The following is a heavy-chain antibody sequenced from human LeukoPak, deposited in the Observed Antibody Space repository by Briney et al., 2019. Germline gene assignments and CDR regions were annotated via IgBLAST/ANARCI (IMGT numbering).Heavy chain of an antibody. D-gene: IGHD3-10*01. CDR3: ARANYYGSGSYSGASFDI. CDR2: INPNSGGT. J-gene: IGHJ3*02. CDR1: GSTFTSYG. Sequence: ASVKVSCKASGSTFTSYGINWVRQAPGQGLEWMGWINPNSGGTSFAQKFQGRVTMTRDTPISTAYMELSSLRFDDTAVYYCARANYYGSGSYSGASFDIWGQGTMVTVSS. V-gene: IGHV1-2*02.